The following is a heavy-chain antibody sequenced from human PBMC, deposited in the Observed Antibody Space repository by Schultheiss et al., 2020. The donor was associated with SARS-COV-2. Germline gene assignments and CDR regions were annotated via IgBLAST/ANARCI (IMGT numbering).Heavy chain of an antibody. CDR3: AGHYDFWSGYHTIS. V-gene: IGHV4-39*01. CDR2: IYYSGST. D-gene: IGHD3-3*01. Sequence: GSLRLSCTVSGGSISSSSYYWGWIRQPPGKGLEWIGSIYYSGSTYYNPSLKSRVTISVDTSKNQFSLKLSSVTAADTAVYYCAGHYDFWSGYHTISWGQGTLVTVSS. CDR1: GGSISSSSYY. J-gene: IGHJ4*02.